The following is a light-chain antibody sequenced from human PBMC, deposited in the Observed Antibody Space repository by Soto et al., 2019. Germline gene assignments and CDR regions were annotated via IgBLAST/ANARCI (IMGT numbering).Light chain of an antibody. CDR1: SSDVGGHNY. CDR3: CSYAGSYTYV. J-gene: IGLJ1*01. CDR2: AVN. Sequence: QPGSVSASPGQSVTISCTGTSSDVGGHNYVSWYQQRPGKAPKLMLSAVNKRPSGIPDRFSGSKSGNTASLTISGLQPEDEADYYCCSYAGSYTYVFGTGTKLTVL. V-gene: IGLV2-11*01.